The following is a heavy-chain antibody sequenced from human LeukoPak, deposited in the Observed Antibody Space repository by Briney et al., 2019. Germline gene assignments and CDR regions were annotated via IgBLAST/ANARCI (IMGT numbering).Heavy chain of an antibody. CDR3: ASYSSGWYSDY. Sequence: PSETLSRTCTVSGGSISSGDYYWSWIRQPPGKGLEWIGYIYYSGSTYYNPSLKSRVTISVDTSKNQFSLKLSSVTAADTAVYYCASYSSGWYSDYWGQGTLVTVSS. CDR1: GGSISSGDYY. D-gene: IGHD6-19*01. J-gene: IGHJ4*02. CDR2: IYYSGST. V-gene: IGHV4-30-4*01.